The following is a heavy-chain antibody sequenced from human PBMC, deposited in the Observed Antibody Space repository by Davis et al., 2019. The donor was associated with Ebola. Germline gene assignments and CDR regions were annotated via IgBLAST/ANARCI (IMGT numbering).Heavy chain of an antibody. Sequence: PGGSLRLSCAASGFTFNNYAMGWVRQAPGKGLEWVSTISSSAASTFYADSLKGRFTISRDNSKNTLYLQMNSLRADDTAVYYCAKPRQPTGIAAAGVDYWGQGTLVTVSS. CDR1: GFTFNNYA. D-gene: IGHD6-13*01. CDR3: AKPRQPTGIAAAGVDY. J-gene: IGHJ4*02. V-gene: IGHV3-23*01. CDR2: ISSSAAST.